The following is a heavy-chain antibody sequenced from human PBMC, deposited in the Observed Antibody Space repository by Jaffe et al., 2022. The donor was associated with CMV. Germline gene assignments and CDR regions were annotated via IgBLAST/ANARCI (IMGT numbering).Heavy chain of an antibody. J-gene: IGHJ4*02. CDR2: IKQDGTEK. V-gene: IGHV3-7*01. CDR1: GFTFSTYW. Sequence: EVQLEESGGGLVQPGGSLGLSCAASGFTFSTYWMNWVRQAPGKGLEWVASIKQDGTEKYYVDSVKGRFTISRDNAKYSLYLRMNSLRAEDTAVYYCATERGALSGYGQPLDSWGQGTLVTVSS. D-gene: IGHD4-17*01. CDR3: ATERGALSGYGQPLDS.